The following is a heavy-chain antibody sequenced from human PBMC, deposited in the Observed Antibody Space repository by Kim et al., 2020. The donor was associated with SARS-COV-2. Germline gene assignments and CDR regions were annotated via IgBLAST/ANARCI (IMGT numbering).Heavy chain of an antibody. Sequence: GGSDRYYVDPVKGRFTISRDNAKNSVYLQMNDLRAEDTAVYYCLRGRESYWGQGALVTVSS. V-gene: IGHV3-7*01. CDR3: LRGRESY. J-gene: IGHJ4*02. CDR2: GGSDR.